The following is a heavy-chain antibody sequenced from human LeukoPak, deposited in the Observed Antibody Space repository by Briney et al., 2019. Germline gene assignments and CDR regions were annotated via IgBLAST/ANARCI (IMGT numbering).Heavy chain of an antibody. J-gene: IGHJ4*02. Sequence: PGEALRRSCAASGFTFSSYSMNWVRQAPGKGLEWVSSISSSSSYIYYADSVKGRFTISRDNAKNSLYLQMNSLRAEDTAVYYCARDYGGSYYFDYWGQGTLVTVSS. CDR2: ISSSSSYI. D-gene: IGHD1-26*01. V-gene: IGHV3-21*01. CDR3: ARDYGGSYYFDY. CDR1: GFTFSSYS.